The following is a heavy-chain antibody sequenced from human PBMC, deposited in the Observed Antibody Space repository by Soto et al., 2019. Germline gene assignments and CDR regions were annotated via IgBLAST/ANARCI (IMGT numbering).Heavy chain of an antibody. J-gene: IGHJ6*03. CDR3: ARDPGDPRYGYYYMDV. CDR2: INPNSGGT. D-gene: IGHD4-17*01. CDR1: GYTFTGYY. Sequence: GASVKVSCKASGYTFTGYYMHWVRQAPGQGLEWMGWINPNSGGTNYAQRFQGWVTMTRDTSISTAYMELSRLRSDDTAVYYCARDPGDPRYGYYYMDVWGKGTTVTVSS. V-gene: IGHV1-2*04.